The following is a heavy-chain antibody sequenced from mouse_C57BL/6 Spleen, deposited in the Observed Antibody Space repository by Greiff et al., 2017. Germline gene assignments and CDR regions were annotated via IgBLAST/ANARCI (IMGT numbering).Heavy chain of an antibody. CDR3: ARWEGYYSNYGDY. D-gene: IGHD2-5*01. CDR1: GYAFRSYW. CDR2: IYPGDGDT. J-gene: IGHJ2*01. V-gene: IGHV1-80*01. Sequence: VQLQQSGAELVKPGASVKISCKASGYAFRSYWMNWVKQRPGKGLEWIGQIYPGDGDTNYNGKFKGKATLTADKSSSTAYMQLSSLTSEDSAVYFCARWEGYYSNYGDYWGQGTTLTVSS.